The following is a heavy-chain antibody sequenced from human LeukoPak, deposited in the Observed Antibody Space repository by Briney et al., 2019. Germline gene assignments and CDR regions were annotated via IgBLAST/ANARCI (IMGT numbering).Heavy chain of an antibody. Sequence: ASVKVSCKASGYTFTGYYMHWVRQAPGQGLEWMGWINPNSGGTNYAQKFQGRVTMTRDTSISTAYMELSRLRSDDTAVYYCARGPTTYYYDSFATHAFDIWGQGTMVTVSS. D-gene: IGHD3-22*01. CDR1: GYTFTGYY. CDR2: INPNSGGT. J-gene: IGHJ3*02. V-gene: IGHV1-2*02. CDR3: ARGPTTYYYDSFATHAFDI.